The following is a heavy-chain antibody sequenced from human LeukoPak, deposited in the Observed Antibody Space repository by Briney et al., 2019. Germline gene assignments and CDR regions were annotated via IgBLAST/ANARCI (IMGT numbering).Heavy chain of an antibody. D-gene: IGHD1-1*01. CDR1: GFTFSSYA. V-gene: IGHV3-23*01. Sequence: GGSLRLSCAASGFTFSSYAMIWVRQAPGKGLEWVSVISGSSGTTYYADSVKGRFTISRDNSKNTLYLQMNSLRAGDTAVYYCAKEVSWNLHYFDYWGQGTLVTVSS. J-gene: IGHJ4*02. CDR2: ISGSSGTT. CDR3: AKEVSWNLHYFDY.